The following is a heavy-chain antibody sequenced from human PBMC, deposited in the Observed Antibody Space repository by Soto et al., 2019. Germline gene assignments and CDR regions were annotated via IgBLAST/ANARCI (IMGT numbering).Heavy chain of an antibody. V-gene: IGHV3-30*02. Sequence: DSVTGRFTISRDNSNNMLYLQMNSLRSEDTAVYYCVKETQSVGWFGYWGQGSLVTVSS. D-gene: IGHD1-26*01. CDR3: VKETQSVGWFGY. J-gene: IGHJ5*01.